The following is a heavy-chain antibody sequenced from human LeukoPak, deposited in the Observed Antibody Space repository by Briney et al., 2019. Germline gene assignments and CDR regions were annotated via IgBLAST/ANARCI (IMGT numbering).Heavy chain of an antibody. Sequence: GGSLRLSCAASGFTFSSYGMSWVRQAPGKGLEWVSAISGSGGSTYYADSVKGRFTISRDNSKNTLYLQMNSLRAEDTAVYYCARDGSGWFFDYWGQGTQVTVSS. CDR3: ARDGSGWFFDY. J-gene: IGHJ4*02. D-gene: IGHD6-19*01. CDR1: GFTFSSYG. V-gene: IGHV3-23*01. CDR2: ISGSGGST.